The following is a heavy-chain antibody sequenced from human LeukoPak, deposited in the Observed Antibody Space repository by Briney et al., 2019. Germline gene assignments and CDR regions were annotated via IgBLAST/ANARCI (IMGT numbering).Heavy chain of an antibody. Sequence: GGSLTLSCAASGFSFSRYEMNWVRQAPGKGLQSVTYISSSSSTIYYADSVKGRFTISRDNAKNSLYLQMNSLRDEDTAVFYRATSYDILRGLGYYYGMDVWGQGTTVTVSS. CDR3: ATSYDILRGLGYYYGMDV. CDR1: GFSFSRYE. D-gene: IGHD3-9*01. CDR2: ISSSSSTI. J-gene: IGHJ6*02. V-gene: IGHV3-48*02.